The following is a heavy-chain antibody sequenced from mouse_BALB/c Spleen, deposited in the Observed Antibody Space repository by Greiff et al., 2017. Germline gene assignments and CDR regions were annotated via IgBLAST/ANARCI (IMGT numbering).Heavy chain of an antibody. CDR1: GFSLTSYG. CDR3: AREGGGTVLAY. CDR2: IWAGGST. D-gene: IGHD4-1*01. V-gene: IGHV2-9*02. J-gene: IGHJ3*01. Sequence: VTLMESGPGLVAPSQSLSITCTVSGFSLTSYGVHWVRQPPGKGLEWLGVIWAGGSTNYNSALMSRLSISKDNSKSQVFLKMNSLQTDDTAMYYCAREGGGTVLAYWGQGTLVTVSA.